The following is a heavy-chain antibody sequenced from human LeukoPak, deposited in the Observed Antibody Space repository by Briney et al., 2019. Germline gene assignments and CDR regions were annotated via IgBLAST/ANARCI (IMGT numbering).Heavy chain of an antibody. CDR2: FDPEDGET. CDR1: GYTLTELS. D-gene: IGHD3-22*01. V-gene: IGHV1-24*01. Sequence: GASVKVSCKVSGYTLTELSMHWVRQAPGKGLEWMGGFDPEDGETIYAQKFQGRVTITADKSTSTAYMELSSLRSEDTAVYYCARERRGNCDSSGYPSRIPDAFDIWGQGTMVTVSS. CDR3: ARERRGNCDSSGYPSRIPDAFDI. J-gene: IGHJ3*02.